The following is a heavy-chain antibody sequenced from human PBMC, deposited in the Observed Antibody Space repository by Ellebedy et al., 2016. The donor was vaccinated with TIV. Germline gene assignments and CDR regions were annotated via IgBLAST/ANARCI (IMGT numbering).Heavy chain of an antibody. Sequence: PGGSLRLSCAASGFTFSSYAMHWVRQAPGKAREWVAVISSRGGDKNHADSVEGRFTISRDNSKNTLYLQMNSLRVEDTAVYSCARAPNNAWHNFDSWGQGTLVTVSS. CDR1: GFTFSSYA. CDR3: ARAPNNAWHNFDS. D-gene: IGHD1/OR15-1a*01. V-gene: IGHV3-30-3*01. J-gene: IGHJ4*02. CDR2: ISSRGGDK.